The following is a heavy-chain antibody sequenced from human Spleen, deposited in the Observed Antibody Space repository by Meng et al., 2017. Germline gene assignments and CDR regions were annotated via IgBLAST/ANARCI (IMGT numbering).Heavy chain of an antibody. V-gene: IGHV4-59*08. CDR2: IYHNGDT. J-gene: IGHJ4*02. D-gene: IGHD3-22*01. Sequence: GSLRLSCTVSDDSISSYYWNWIRQPPGKGLEWIGFIYHNGDTNYNPSLKSRVTISVDTSKNQFSLKLSSVTAADTAVYYCARGKESGYYYNSVYYFDYWGQGTLVTVSS. CDR3: ARGKESGYYYNSVYYFDY. CDR1: DDSISSYY.